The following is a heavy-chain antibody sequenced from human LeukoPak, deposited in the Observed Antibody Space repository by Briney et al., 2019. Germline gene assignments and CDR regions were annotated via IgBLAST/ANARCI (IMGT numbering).Heavy chain of an antibody. CDR1: GYTFTSFG. J-gene: IGHJ4*02. CDR2: IGAYNGNT. CDR3: ARDQMNIAAAGAYFDY. D-gene: IGHD6-13*01. V-gene: IGHV1-18*01. Sequence: ASVKVSCKASGYTFTSFGISWVRQAPGQGLEWMGWIGAYNGNTKYGQKLQGRVTMTTDTSTSTAYMELRSLRSDDAAVYYCARDQMNIAAAGAYFDYWGPGTLVTVSS.